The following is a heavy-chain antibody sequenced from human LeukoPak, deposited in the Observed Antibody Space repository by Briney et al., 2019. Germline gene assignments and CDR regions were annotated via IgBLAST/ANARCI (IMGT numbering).Heavy chain of an antibody. Sequence: PGGSLRLSCAASGFTFSGYSMNWVRQAPGKGLEWLSYIASTSSTISYADSVKGRFTISRDNAKNSLYLQMNSLRDENTAVYYCARESSYAFQIWGQGTMVTVSS. CDR1: GFTFSGYS. CDR2: IASTSSTI. J-gene: IGHJ3*02. CDR3: ARESSYAFQI. D-gene: IGHD3-10*01. V-gene: IGHV3-48*02.